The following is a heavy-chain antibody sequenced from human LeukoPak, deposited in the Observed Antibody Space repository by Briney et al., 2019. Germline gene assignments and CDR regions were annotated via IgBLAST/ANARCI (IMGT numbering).Heavy chain of an antibody. CDR3: ATNPLSGSYYDY. CDR2: FDPEDGET. CDR1: GYTLTELS. J-gene: IGHJ4*02. Sequence: ASVKVSCKVSGYTLTELSMHWVRQAPGKGLEWMGGFDPEDGETIYAQKFQGRVTMTEDTSTDKTYMELSSLRSEDTAVYYCATNPLSGSYYDYWGQGTLVTVSS. V-gene: IGHV1-24*01. D-gene: IGHD1-26*01.